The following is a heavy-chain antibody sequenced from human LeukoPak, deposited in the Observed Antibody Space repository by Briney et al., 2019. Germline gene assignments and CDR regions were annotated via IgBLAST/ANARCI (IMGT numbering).Heavy chain of an antibody. CDR3: AKDALPYCGGDCSFDY. D-gene: IGHD2-21*01. V-gene: IGHV3-11*01. CDR1: GFTFSDYY. CDR2: VSGSGSPI. Sequence: GGSLRLSCAASGFTFSDYYMSWIRQAPGKGLEWVAYVSGSGSPIYYADSVKGRFTVSRDNAKNSLYLQMNSLRAEEMAVYYCAKDALPYCGGDCSFDYWGQGTLVTVSS. J-gene: IGHJ4*02.